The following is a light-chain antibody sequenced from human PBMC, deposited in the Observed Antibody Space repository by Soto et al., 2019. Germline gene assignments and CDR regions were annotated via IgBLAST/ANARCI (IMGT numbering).Light chain of an antibody. V-gene: IGKV3-20*01. CDR1: QSVSSSY. CDR3: QQYGSSPLFT. Sequence: EIVLTQSPGTLSLSPGERATLSCRASQSVSSSYLAWYQQKPGQAPRLLIYGASSRATGIPDRFSGSGSGTGFTLTISRLEPEDFAVYYCQQYGSSPLFTFGPGTKVD. J-gene: IGKJ3*01. CDR2: GAS.